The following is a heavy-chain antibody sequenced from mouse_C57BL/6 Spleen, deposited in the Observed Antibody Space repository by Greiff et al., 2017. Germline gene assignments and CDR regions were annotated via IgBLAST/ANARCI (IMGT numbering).Heavy chain of an antibody. V-gene: IGHV1-74*01. CDR3: VIFPAIEDGYPWFAY. CDR1: GYTFTSYW. Sequence: VQLQQPGAELVKPGASVKVSCKASGYTFTSYWMHWVKQRPGQGLEWIGRIHPSDSDTNYNQKFKGKATLTVDKSSSTAYMQLSSLTSEDSAVYYCVIFPAIEDGYPWFAYWGQGTLVTVSA. D-gene: IGHD2-3*01. J-gene: IGHJ3*01. CDR2: IHPSDSDT.